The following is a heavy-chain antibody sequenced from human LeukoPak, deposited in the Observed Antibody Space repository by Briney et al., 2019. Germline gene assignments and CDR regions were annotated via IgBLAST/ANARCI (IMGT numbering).Heavy chain of an antibody. CDR1: GGSFSGYY. CDR2: INHSGST. CDR3: AIYGGSYKYYYYYYYMDV. Sequence: SEXXSLTCAVYGGSFSGYYWSWIRQPPGKGLEWIGEINHSGSTNYNPSLKSRVTISVDTSKNQFSLKLSSVTAADTAVYYCAIYGGSYKYYYYYYYMDVWGKGTTVTVSS. V-gene: IGHV4-34*01. J-gene: IGHJ6*03. D-gene: IGHD5-24*01.